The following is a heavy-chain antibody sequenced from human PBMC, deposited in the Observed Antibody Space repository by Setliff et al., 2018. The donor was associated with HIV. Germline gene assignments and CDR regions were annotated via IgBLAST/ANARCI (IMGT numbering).Heavy chain of an antibody. CDR3: ARQRGGRVTIFGASGGWFDP. V-gene: IGHV4-39*01. J-gene: IGHJ5*02. CDR2: ISYTGST. Sequence: SETLSLTCTVSGGSISSSRYYWGWIRQPPGTGLEWIGSISYTGSTNYNPSLKSRVTISIDTSKNQFSLKLSSVTAADTAVYYCARQRGGRVTIFGASGGWFDPWGQGTLVTVSS. D-gene: IGHD3-3*01. CDR1: GGSISSSRYY.